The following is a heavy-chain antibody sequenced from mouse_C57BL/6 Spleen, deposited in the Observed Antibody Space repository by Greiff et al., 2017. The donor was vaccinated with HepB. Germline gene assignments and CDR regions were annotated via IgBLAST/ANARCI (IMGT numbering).Heavy chain of an antibody. CDR2: IYPGDGDT. Sequence: VKLMESGPELVKPGASVKISCKASGYAFSSSWMNWVKQRPGKGLEWIGRIYPGDGDTNYNGKFKGKATLTADKSSSTAYMQLSSLTSEDSAVYFCARSPDYYGSSYFDYWGQGTTLTVSS. CDR1: GYAFSSSW. V-gene: IGHV1-82*01. J-gene: IGHJ2*01. CDR3: ARSPDYYGSSYFDY. D-gene: IGHD1-1*01.